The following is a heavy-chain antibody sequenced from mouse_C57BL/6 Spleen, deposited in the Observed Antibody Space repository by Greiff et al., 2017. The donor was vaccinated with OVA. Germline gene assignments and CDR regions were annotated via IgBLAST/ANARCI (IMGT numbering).Heavy chain of an antibody. CDR1: GYSITSGYY. CDR2: ISYDGSN. D-gene: IGHD1-1*01. J-gene: IGHJ4*01. Sequence: EVQLVESGPGLVKPSQSLSLTCSVTGYSITSGYYWNWIRQFPGNKLEWMGYISYDGSNNYNPSLKNRISITRDTSKNQFFLKLNSVTTEDTATYYCARDDGSIPMDYWGQGTSVTVSS. CDR3: ARDDGSIPMDY. V-gene: IGHV3-6*01.